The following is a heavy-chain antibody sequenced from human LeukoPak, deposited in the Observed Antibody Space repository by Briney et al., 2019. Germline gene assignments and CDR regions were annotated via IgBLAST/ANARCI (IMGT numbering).Heavy chain of an antibody. CDR2: IWYDGSNK. J-gene: IGHJ4*02. Sequence: GRSLRLSCAASGFTFSSYGMHWVRQAPGKGLEWVAVIWYDGSNKYYADSVKGRFTISRDNSKNTLYLQMNSLRAEDTAVYYCARYPSYGAAPPDNWGQGTLVTVSS. D-gene: IGHD4-17*01. V-gene: IGHV3-33*01. CDR1: GFTFSSYG. CDR3: ARYPSYGAAPPDN.